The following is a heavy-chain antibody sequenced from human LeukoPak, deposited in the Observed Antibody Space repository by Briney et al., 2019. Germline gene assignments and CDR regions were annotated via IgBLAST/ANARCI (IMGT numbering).Heavy chain of an antibody. CDR1: GFTFSSYG. V-gene: IGHV3-7*01. D-gene: IGHD3-22*01. CDR3: AYGSYYDSSGSLFDC. CDR2: IKEDGSEK. Sequence: PGGSLRLSCAASGFTFSSYGMRWVRQAPGKGLEWVANIKEDGSEKYYVGSVKGRFTISRDNAKNSLYLQMNSLRADDTAVYYCAYGSYYDSSGSLFDCWGQGTLVTVSS. J-gene: IGHJ4*02.